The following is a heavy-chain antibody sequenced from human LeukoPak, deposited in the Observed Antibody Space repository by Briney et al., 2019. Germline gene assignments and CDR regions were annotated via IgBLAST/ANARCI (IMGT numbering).Heavy chain of an antibody. CDR3: ARDRNYGSGSYYYY. CDR1: GGTFSSYA. D-gene: IGHD3-10*01. CDR2: IIPIFGTA. V-gene: IGHV1-69*06. J-gene: IGHJ4*02. Sequence: ASVKVSCKASGGTFSSYAISWVRQAPGQGLEWMGGIIPIFGTANYAQKFQGRVTITADKSTSTAYMELSSLRSEDTAVYYCARDRNYGSGSYYYYWGQGTLVTVSS.